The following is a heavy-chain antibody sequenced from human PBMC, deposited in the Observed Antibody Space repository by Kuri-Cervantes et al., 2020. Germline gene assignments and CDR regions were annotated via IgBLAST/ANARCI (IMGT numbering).Heavy chain of an antibody. CDR1: GGSLSSSSYY. V-gene: IGHV4-39*01. D-gene: IGHD2-15*01. CDR3: ARVWRYCSGGSCYLPGY. Sequence: SQTLSLTCTVSGGSLSSSSYYWGWIRQPPGKGLEWIGSIYYSGSTYYNPSLKSRVTICVDTSKNQFSLKLSSVTAADTAVYYCARVWRYCSGGSCYLPGYWGQGTLVTVSS. CDR2: IYYSGST. J-gene: IGHJ4*02.